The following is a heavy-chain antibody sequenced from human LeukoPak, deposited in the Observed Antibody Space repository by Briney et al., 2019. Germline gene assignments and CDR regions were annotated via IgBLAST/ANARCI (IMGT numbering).Heavy chain of an antibody. CDR3: ARHSGAGSNSYFSMDV. J-gene: IGHJ6*02. D-gene: IGHD3-10*01. CDR1: GGSISSDGHF. Sequence: SETLSLTCTFSGGSISSDGHFWGWIRQPPGKGLQWIASIHYRGDTYYTASLKSRLTMSVDTSNNQFSLKLSSVTAADTAVYYCARHSGAGSNSYFSMDVWGQGTTVTVSS. CDR2: IHYRGDT. V-gene: IGHV4-39*01.